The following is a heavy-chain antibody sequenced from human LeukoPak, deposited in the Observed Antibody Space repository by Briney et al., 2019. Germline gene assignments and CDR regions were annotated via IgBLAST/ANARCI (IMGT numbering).Heavy chain of an antibody. CDR3: ARSLGAAAIYWFDP. Sequence: PSETLSLTCAVSGYSISSGYYWGWIRQPPGKGLEWIGSIYHSGGTYYNPSLKSRVTISVDTSKNQFSLKLSSVTAADTAVYYCARSLGAAAIYWFDPWGQGTLVTVSS. V-gene: IGHV4-38-2*01. CDR2: IYHSGGT. J-gene: IGHJ5*02. CDR1: GYSISSGYY. D-gene: IGHD2-2*01.